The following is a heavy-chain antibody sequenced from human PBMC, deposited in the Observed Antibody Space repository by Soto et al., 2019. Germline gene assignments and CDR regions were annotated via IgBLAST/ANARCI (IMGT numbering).Heavy chain of an antibody. V-gene: IGHV2-5*02. CDR2: IYWDDDK. D-gene: IGHD3-16*01. J-gene: IGHJ5*02. Sequence: QITLKESGPTLVKSTQTLTLTCTFSGFSLTTSGVGVGWISQPPGKALEWLALIYWDDDKRYSPSLKSRLTITKDTSKSQVVLMMTNMDPVDTARYYCAHSLGEDWFDPWGQGTLVTVSS. CDR1: GFSLTTSGVG. CDR3: AHSLGEDWFDP.